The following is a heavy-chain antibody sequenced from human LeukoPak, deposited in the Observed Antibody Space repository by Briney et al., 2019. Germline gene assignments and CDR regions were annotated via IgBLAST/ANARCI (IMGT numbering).Heavy chain of an antibody. CDR3: ARAGQGYYYDTSAYYFDY. CDR1: GHTFTNFR. V-gene: IGHV1-18*01. CDR2: ISAYNGNE. J-gene: IGHJ4*02. Sequence: GASVKLSCRASGHTFTNFRTSCVPHAPGQGLEWIAWISAYNGNETYAQKLKGRITLTTDTSTNTAYMELRSLTSDDTAVYFCARAGQGYYYDTSAYYFDYWGQGTLVTVSS. D-gene: IGHD3-22*01.